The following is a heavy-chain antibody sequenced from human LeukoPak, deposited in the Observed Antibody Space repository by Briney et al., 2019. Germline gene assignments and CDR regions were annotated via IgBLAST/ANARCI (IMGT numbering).Heavy chain of an antibody. CDR1: GFTFSSYE. V-gene: IGHV3-48*03. Sequence: GGSLRLSCAASGFTFSSYEMNWVRQAPGKGLEWVSYISSSGSTIYYADSVKGRFTISRDNAKNSLYLQMNSLRAEDTAVYYCARVGWFGESGGFDYWGQGTLVTVSS. CDR2: ISSSGSTI. CDR3: ARVGWFGESGGFDY. D-gene: IGHD3-10*01. J-gene: IGHJ4*02.